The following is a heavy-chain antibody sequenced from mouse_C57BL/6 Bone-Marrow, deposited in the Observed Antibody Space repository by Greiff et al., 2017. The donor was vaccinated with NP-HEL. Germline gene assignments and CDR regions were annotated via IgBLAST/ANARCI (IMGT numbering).Heavy chain of an antibody. D-gene: IGHD1-1*02. CDR2: ISGGGGNT. CDR1: GFTFSSYT. CDR3: ARHGVLFP. V-gene: IGHV5-9*01. Sequence: EVQGVESGGGLVKPGGSLKLSCAASGFTFSSYTMSWVRQTPEKRLEWVATISGGGGNTYYPDSVKGRFTISRDNAKNTLYLQMSRLRSEDTALYYCARHGVLFPRGQGTLVTVSA. J-gene: IGHJ3*01.